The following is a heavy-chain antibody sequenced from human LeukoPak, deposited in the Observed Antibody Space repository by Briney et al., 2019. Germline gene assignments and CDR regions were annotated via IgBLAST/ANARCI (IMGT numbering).Heavy chain of an antibody. Sequence: QLGGSLRLSCAASGFTFSTHTLHWVRQAPGKGLEWVAIISYDGSNKYYADSVKGRFTISRDNSKNMLYLQMNSLRAGDTAVYYCAKWKYSNSGIDDYWGQGTLVTVSS. J-gene: IGHJ4*02. CDR1: GFTFSTHT. CDR2: ISYDGSNK. V-gene: IGHV3-30-3*02. D-gene: IGHD6-6*01. CDR3: AKWKYSNSGIDDY.